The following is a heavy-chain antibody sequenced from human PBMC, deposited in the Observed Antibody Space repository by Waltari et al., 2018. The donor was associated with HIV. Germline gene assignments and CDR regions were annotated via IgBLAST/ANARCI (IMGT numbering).Heavy chain of an antibody. Sequence: EVQLLESGGGLVQPGGSLRLPCAASGFTFRTYAISWVRQAPGKGLEWVSAISGSGGTTYDADSVKGRFTISRDNSKNTLYLQMNSLRAGDTAVYYCAKEEYSSGWFGVSFQHWGQGTLVTVSS. D-gene: IGHD6-19*01. V-gene: IGHV3-23*01. CDR1: GFTFRTYA. J-gene: IGHJ1*01. CDR3: AKEEYSSGWFGVSFQH. CDR2: ISGSGGTT.